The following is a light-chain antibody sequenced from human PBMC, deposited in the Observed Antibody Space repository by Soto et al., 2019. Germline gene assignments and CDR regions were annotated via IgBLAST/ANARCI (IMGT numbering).Light chain of an antibody. J-gene: IGKJ5*01. CDR3: QQYGSSPIT. CDR2: GSS. Sequence: EIVLTQSPGTLSLSPVERATLSCRASQSVSSYLAWYQQKPGQAPRLLIYGSSIRATGIPDRFSSSGSGTDFTLTISRLEPEDFAVYYCQQYGSSPITFGQGTRLEIK. V-gene: IGKV3-20*01. CDR1: QSVSSY.